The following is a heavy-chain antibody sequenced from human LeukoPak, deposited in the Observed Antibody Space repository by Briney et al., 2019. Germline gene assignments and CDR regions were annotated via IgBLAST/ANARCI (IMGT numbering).Heavy chain of an antibody. V-gene: IGHV1-69*13. CDR3: ARKLGHCSSTSCYGVNWFDP. D-gene: IGHD2-2*03. J-gene: IGHJ5*02. CDR1: GGTFSSFA. CDR2: IIPIFGTA. Sequence: ASVTVSCTASGGTFSSFAINWVRQAPGQGLEWMGGIIPIFGTANYAQKFQGRVTITADESTSTAYMELSSLRSEDTAVYYCARKLGHCSSTSCYGVNWFDPWGQGTLVTVSS.